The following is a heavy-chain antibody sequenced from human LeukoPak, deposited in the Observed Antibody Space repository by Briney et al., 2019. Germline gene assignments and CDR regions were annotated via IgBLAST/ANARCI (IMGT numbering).Heavy chain of an antibody. CDR2: IYYSGST. CDR1: GGSISSYY. V-gene: IGHV4-59*01. J-gene: IGHJ4*02. Sequence: PSETLSLTCTVSGGSISSYYWSWIGQPPGKGLEWIGYIYYSGSTNYNPSLKSRVTISVDTSKNQFSLKLSSVTAADTAVYYCARHHPRNTVDFWGQGTLVTVSS. D-gene: IGHD2/OR15-2a*01. CDR3: ARHHPRNTVDF.